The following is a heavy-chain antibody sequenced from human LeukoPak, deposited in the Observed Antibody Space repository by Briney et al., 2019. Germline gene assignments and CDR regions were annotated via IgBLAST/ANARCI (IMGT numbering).Heavy chain of an antibody. D-gene: IGHD3-16*01. J-gene: IGHJ5*02. V-gene: IGHV4-39*07. CDR3: ARGVVLDP. CDR1: GGSISSSSYY. CDR2: IYYSGST. Sequence: SETLSLTCTVSGGSISSSSYYWGWIRQPPGKGLEWIGSIYYSGSTYYTPSLKSRVTISVDTSKNQFSLKLSSVTAADTAVYYCARGVVLDPWGQGTLVTVSS.